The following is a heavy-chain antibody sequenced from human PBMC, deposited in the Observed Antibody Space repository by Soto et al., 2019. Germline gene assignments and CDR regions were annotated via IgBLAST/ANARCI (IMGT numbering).Heavy chain of an antibody. D-gene: IGHD3-3*01. J-gene: IGHJ6*03. V-gene: IGHV1-69*02. CDR3: ARGLRFLEWSSYYYMDV. Sequence: QVQLVQSGAEVKKPGSSVKVSCKASGGTFSSYTISWVRQAPGQGLEWMGRIIPILGIANYAQKFQGRVTITADKSTSTAYMELSSLRSEDTAVYYCARGLRFLEWSSYYYMDVWGKGTTVTVSS. CDR1: GGTFSSYT. CDR2: IIPILGIA.